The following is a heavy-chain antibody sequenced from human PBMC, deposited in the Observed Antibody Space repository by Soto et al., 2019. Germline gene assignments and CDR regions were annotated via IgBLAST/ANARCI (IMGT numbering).Heavy chain of an antibody. D-gene: IGHD3-9*01. V-gene: IGHV3-33*08. CDR2: IWYDGSNK. CDR3: ARDQEGFTSLRYFEAHLDV. CDR1: GFGFSDSY. J-gene: IGHJ6*02. Sequence: GGSLRLSCATSGFGFSDSYMSWIRQAPGKGLEWVAVIWYDGSNKYYADSVKGRFTISRDNSKNTLYLQMNSLRAEDTAVYYCARDQEGFTSLRYFEAHLDVWGQGTTVTVSS.